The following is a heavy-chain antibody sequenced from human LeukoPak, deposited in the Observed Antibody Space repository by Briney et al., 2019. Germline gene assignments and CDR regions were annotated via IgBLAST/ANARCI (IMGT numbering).Heavy chain of an antibody. V-gene: IGHV3-30*04. CDR2: ISYDGSNK. J-gene: IGHJ3*02. CDR3: AREATRTTGTTGAEAFDI. Sequence: GGSLRLSCAASGFTFSSYAMHWVRQAPGKGLEGVAVISYDGSNKYYADSVKGRFTISRDNSKNTLYLQMNSLRAEDTAVYYCAREATRTTGTTGAEAFDIWGQGTMVTVSS. CDR1: GFTFSSYA. D-gene: IGHD1-1*01.